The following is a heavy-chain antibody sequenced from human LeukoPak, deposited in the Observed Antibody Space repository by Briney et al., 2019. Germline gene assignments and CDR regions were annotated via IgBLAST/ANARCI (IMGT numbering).Heavy chain of an antibody. CDR3: AREAMIVVVIEEESKFDY. D-gene: IGHD3-22*01. Sequence: ASVKVSCKASGGTFSSYAISWVRQAPGQGVEWMGRIIPILGIANYAQKFQGRVTITADKSTSTAYMELSSLEDTAVYYCAREAMIVVVIEEESKFDYWGQGTLVTVSS. J-gene: IGHJ4*02. V-gene: IGHV1-69*04. CDR1: GGTFSSYA. CDR2: IIPILGIA.